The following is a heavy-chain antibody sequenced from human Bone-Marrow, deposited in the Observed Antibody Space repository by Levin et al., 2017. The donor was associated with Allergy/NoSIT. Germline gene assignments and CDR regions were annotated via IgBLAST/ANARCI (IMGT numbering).Heavy chain of an antibody. Sequence: GGSLRLSCAASGFTFNSYGMHWVRQAPGKGLEWVAVLSYDGSNKYYRDSVQGRFTISRDNSKNTLYLQMNSLRPEDTAVYYCARSIKSFWHGHFDYWGQGTLVTVSS. V-gene: IGHV3-30*03. CDR1: GFTFNSYG. CDR2: LSYDGSNK. CDR3: ARSIKSFWHGHFDY. J-gene: IGHJ4*02. D-gene: IGHD3-3*01.